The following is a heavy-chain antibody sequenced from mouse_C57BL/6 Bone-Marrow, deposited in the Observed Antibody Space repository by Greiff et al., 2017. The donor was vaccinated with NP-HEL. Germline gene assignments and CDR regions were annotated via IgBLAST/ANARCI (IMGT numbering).Heavy chain of an antibody. CDR1: GYSFTSYY. J-gene: IGHJ4*01. D-gene: IGHD2-4*01. CDR3: ASPMITTRRRPYYYAMDY. Sequence: QVQLQQSGPELVKPGASVKISCKASGYSFTSYYIHWVKQRPGQGLEWIGWIYPGSGNTKYNEKFKGKATLTADTSSSTAYMQLSSLTSEDSAVYYCASPMITTRRRPYYYAMDYWGQGTSVTVSS. CDR2: IYPGSGNT. V-gene: IGHV1-66*01.